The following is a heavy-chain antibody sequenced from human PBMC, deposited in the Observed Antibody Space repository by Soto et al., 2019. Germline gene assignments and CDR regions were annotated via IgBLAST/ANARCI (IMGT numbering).Heavy chain of an antibody. CDR3: AREDTEYYYYGMDV. CDR1: GYTFTSYA. CDR2: INAGNGNT. J-gene: IGHJ6*02. Sequence: GASVKVSCKASGYTFTSYAMHWVRQAPGQRLEWMGWINAGNGNTKYSQKFQGRVTITRDTSASTAYMELSSLRSEDTAVYYCAREDTEYYYYGMDVWGQGTTVTVSS. D-gene: IGHD2-2*02. V-gene: IGHV1-3*01.